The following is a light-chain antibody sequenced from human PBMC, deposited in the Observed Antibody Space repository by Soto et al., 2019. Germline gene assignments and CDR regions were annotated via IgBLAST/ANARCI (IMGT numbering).Light chain of an antibody. Sequence: EIVLTQSPATLSLSPGERGTFSCRASQSVSSYLAWYQQKPGQAPRLLIYDASNRATGIPARFSGSGSGTDFTLTISSLEPEDIAIYYCQQRSNWPPTFGGGTKV. CDR1: QSVSSY. J-gene: IGKJ4*01. CDR3: QQRSNWPPT. CDR2: DAS. V-gene: IGKV3-11*01.